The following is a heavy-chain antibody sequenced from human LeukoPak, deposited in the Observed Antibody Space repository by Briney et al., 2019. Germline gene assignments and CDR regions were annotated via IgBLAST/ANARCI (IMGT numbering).Heavy chain of an antibody. CDR3: ARVLEAGANDY. CDR2: IYYSGST. D-gene: IGHD4/OR15-4a*01. V-gene: IGHV4-59*01. Sequence: SETLSLTCAVSGGSISSYYWSWIRQPPGKGLEWIGYIYYSGSTNYNPSLKSRVTISVDTSKNQFSLKLSSVTAADTAVYYCARVLEAGANDYWGQGTLVTVSS. CDR1: GGSISSYY. J-gene: IGHJ4*02.